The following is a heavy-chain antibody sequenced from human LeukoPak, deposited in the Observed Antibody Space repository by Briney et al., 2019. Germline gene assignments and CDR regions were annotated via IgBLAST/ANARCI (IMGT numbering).Heavy chain of an antibody. J-gene: IGHJ4*02. CDR1: GGSISSNY. CDR3: ARDYGGY. D-gene: IGHD4-17*01. Sequence: PSETLSLTCSVSGGSISSNYWSWIRQPPGKGLEWIAYIYYSGSTNYNPSLKSRVTISLDTSKNNFSLRLSSVTAADTAVYYCARDYGGYWGQGTLVTVSS. CDR2: IYYSGST. V-gene: IGHV4-59*12.